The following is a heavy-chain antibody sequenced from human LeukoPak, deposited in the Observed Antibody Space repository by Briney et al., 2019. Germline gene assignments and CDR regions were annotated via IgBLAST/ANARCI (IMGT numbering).Heavy chain of an antibody. CDR1: GFTFDDYA. D-gene: IGHD4-17*01. Sequence: GRSLRLSCAASGFTFDDYAMHWVRQAPGKGLEWVSAINWNSGNIGYADSVKGRFTISRDNAKNSLYLQMNSLRAEDTALYYCAKGDYGENWFDPWGQGTLVTVSS. J-gene: IGHJ5*02. V-gene: IGHV3-9*01. CDR2: INWNSGNI. CDR3: AKGDYGENWFDP.